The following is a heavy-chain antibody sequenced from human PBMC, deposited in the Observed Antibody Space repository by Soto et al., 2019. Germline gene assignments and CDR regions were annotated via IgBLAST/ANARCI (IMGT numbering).Heavy chain of an antibody. V-gene: IGHV4-34*02. CDR1: RGSFSAYY. Sequence: QVQIQQWGAGLLRPSETLSLTCGVSRGSFSAYYWTWIRQPPGKGLEWIAEISHRGDTTYNPSLRSRVTISVDTSRNHFFLRLNSVTVADTAIYYCASNTVTPVDAMDVWGQGTTVTVS. CDR2: ISHRGDT. CDR3: ASNTVTPVDAMDV. D-gene: IGHD4-17*01. J-gene: IGHJ6*02.